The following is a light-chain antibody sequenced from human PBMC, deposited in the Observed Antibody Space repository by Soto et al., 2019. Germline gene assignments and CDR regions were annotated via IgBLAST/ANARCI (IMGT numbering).Light chain of an antibody. CDR3: QHYNDYSRM. CDR2: KAS. J-gene: IGKJ1*01. Sequence: DIQMTQSPSTLSASIGDRVTITCRTSQSVDSWLAWYQHKPGKAPKLLIYKASSLQTGVPSRFSGSGSGTEFNLTISSLQPDDFATYYCQHYNDYSRMFRQGTKVEIK. V-gene: IGKV1-5*03. CDR1: QSVDSW.